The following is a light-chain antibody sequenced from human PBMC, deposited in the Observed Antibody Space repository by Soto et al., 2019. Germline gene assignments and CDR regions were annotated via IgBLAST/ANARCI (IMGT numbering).Light chain of an antibody. CDR2: HAS. V-gene: IGKV1-5*01. Sequence: DIQMTQSPSTLSASVGDRVTITCRASQRVDRWLAWYQQRPGTAPKLLIYHASILETAVPSRFSGNGSGTEFTLTISSLQPGDFATYYCQQYRTYSFGQGTKVDIK. J-gene: IGKJ1*01. CDR1: QRVDRW. CDR3: QQYRTYS.